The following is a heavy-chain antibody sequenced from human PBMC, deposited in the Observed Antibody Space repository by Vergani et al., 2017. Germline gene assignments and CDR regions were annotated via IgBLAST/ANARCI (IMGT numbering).Heavy chain of an antibody. J-gene: IGHJ3*02. Sequence: VQLVESGGGVVQPGRSLRLSCAASGFTFSSYAMHWVRQATGKGLEWVSAIGTAGDTYYPGSVKGRFTISRENDKNSLYLQMNSLRAGDTAVYYCARGLRDQDVAFDIWGQGTMVTVSA. CDR1: GFTFSSYA. D-gene: IGHD5-12*01. CDR3: ARGLRDQDVAFDI. CDR2: IGTAGDT. V-gene: IGHV3-13*01.